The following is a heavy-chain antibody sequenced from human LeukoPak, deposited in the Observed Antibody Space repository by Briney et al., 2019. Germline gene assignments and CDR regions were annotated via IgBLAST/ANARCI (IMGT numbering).Heavy chain of an antibody. J-gene: IGHJ4*02. CDR2: INRDGRST. D-gene: IGHD3-9*01. Sequence: GGSLRLSCAASGFTLRSYWMHWVRQAPGKGLVWVSRINRDGRSTTYADSVKGRFTISRDNAKNSLYLQMNSLRAEDTAVYYCARHAYGILAGPSFDYWGQGTLVSVSS. CDR1: GFTLRSYW. V-gene: IGHV3-74*01. CDR3: ARHAYGILAGPSFDY.